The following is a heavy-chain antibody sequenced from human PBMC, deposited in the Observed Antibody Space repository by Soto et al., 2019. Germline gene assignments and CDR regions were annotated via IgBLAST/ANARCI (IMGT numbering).Heavy chain of an antibody. V-gene: IGHV3-23*01. D-gene: IGHD6-19*01. CDR3: TKVTTVRIAVTGTVDY. J-gene: IGHJ4*02. Sequence: PGGSLRLSCAASGFTFSSYAMSWVHQALGKGLEWVSTISGSGGSTYYADSVKGRFTISRDNSKNTLYLQMNSLRAEDTAVYYCTKVTTVRIAVTGTVDYWGQGTLVTVSS. CDR2: ISGSGGST. CDR1: GFTFSSYA.